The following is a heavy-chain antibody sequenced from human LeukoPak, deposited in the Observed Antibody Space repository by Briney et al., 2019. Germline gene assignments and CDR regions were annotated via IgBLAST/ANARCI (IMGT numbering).Heavy chain of an antibody. V-gene: IGHV3-30*01. J-gene: IGHJ4*02. CDR1: GFTFSSYA. D-gene: IGHD5-18*01. CDR2: ISYDGSNK. Sequence: GGSLRLSCAASGFTFSSYAMHWARQAPGKGLEWVAVISYDGSNKYYADSVKGRFTISRDNSKNTLYLQMNSLRAEDTAVYYCARDTAMALFDYWGQGTLVTVSS. CDR3: ARDTAMALFDY.